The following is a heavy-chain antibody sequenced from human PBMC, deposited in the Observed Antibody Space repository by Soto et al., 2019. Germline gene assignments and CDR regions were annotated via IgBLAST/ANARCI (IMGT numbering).Heavy chain of an antibody. D-gene: IGHD5-12*01. CDR2: IYHSGST. V-gene: IGHV4-30-2*01. Sequence: SETLSLTCAVSGGSISSGGYSWSWIRQPPGKGLEWIGYIYHSGSTYYNPSLKSRVTISVDRSKNQFSLKLSSVTAADTAVYYCARVSGYDSHVDYWGQGTLVTVSS. CDR1: GGSISSGGYS. CDR3: ARVSGYDSHVDY. J-gene: IGHJ4*02.